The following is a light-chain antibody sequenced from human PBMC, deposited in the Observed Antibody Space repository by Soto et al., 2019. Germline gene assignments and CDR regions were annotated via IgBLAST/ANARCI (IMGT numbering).Light chain of an antibody. CDR2: DAS. V-gene: IGKV3-11*01. CDR1: QSVSNC. J-gene: IGKJ4*01. CDR3: QQRSSWPFT. Sequence: EVVLTQPPATLSLSPGERATLSCRASQSVSNCLTWYQHKPGQAPRLLLYDASNRAAGIPARFSGSGSGTDFTLTISSLEPEDFAVYYCQQRSSWPFTFGGGTKVEFK.